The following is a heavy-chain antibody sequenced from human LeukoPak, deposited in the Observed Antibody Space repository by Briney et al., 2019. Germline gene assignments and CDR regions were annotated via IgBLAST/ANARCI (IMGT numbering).Heavy chain of an antibody. CDR2: LNTYNGNT. Sequence: ASVKVSCKASGYTFTRYGISWVRQAPGQGLEWMGWLNTYNGNTNHIQNLQGRFTMTTDTSTRTAYMELRSLRYDDTAVYYCARRSVVVSAAGDDAFDLWGQGTMVTVSS. D-gene: IGHD2-15*01. J-gene: IGHJ3*01. CDR1: GYTFTRYG. V-gene: IGHV1-18*01. CDR3: ARRSVVVSAAGDDAFDL.